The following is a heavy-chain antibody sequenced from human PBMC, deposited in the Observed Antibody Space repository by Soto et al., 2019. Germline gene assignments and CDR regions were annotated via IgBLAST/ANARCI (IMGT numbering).Heavy chain of an antibody. J-gene: IGHJ5*02. CDR1: GLTCSASA. V-gene: IGHV3-73*01. CDR2: IRNKVDSYQT. CDR3: CRHDARWGSCDQ. D-gene: IGHD2-21*01. Sequence: SLTLSCVFSGLTCSASATHWVRQAPGKGLEWVGRIRNKVDSYQTVYAAPVNGRFTISRDDSKNTAYLQMNSLTTEDTAVYYCCRHDARWGSCDQWGQGTRVTVSS.